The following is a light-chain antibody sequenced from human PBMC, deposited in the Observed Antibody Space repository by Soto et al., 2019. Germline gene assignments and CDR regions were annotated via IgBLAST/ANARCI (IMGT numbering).Light chain of an antibody. CDR1: SSNIGSNT. Sequence: QSVLTQPPSASGTPGQRVTISCSGGSSNIGSNTVSWYQQLPGAAPKLLIYISNERPSGVPDRFSGSKSGPSASLAISGLQSEDEAEYYCAAWDDSLNGTVFGGGTKLTVL. CDR3: AAWDDSLNGTV. V-gene: IGLV1-44*01. J-gene: IGLJ2*01. CDR2: ISN.